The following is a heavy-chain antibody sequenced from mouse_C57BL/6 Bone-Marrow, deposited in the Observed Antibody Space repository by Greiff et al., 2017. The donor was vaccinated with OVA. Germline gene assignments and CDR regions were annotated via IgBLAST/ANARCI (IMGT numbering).Heavy chain of an antibody. D-gene: IGHD2-5*01. CDR3: TRGYSNYYASDY. CDR2: LDPETGGT. CDR1: GYTFTDYE. Sequence: VQLQQSGAELVRPGASVTLSCKASGYTFTDYEMHWVKQTPVHGLDWIGALDPETGGTAYNQKFKGKAILTADKSSSTAYMELRSLSSEDSAVYYCTRGYSNYYASDYWGQGTSVTVSS. V-gene: IGHV1-15*01. J-gene: IGHJ4*01.